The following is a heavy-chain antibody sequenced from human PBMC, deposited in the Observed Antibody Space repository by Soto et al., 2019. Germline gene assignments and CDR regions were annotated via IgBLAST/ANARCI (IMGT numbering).Heavy chain of an antibody. D-gene: IGHD2-2*01. J-gene: IGHJ4*02. Sequence: QVQLVQSGGEVKKPGSSVKVSCKASGGTFNNYVVNWVRQAPGQGLEWMGGILPIFATANYAQKFQGRVTITADKSTSTAYMELTSLRSEDTAVYYCAGRCDSTTCLGHFAYWGQGTLVTVAS. V-gene: IGHV1-69*06. CDR2: ILPIFATA. CDR1: GGTFNNYV. CDR3: AGRCDSTTCLGHFAY.